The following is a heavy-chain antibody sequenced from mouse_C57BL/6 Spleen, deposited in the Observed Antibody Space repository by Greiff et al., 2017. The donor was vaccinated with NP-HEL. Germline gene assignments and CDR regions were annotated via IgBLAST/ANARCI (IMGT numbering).Heavy chain of an antibody. CDR3: ARPGNYFDY. V-gene: IGHV1-82*01. J-gene: IGHJ2*01. Sequence: VQLQQSGPELVKPGASVKISCKASGYAFSSSWMNWVKQRPGKGLEWIGRIYPGDGDTNYNGKFKGKATLTADKSSSTAYMQLSSLTSEDSAVYFGARPGNYFDYWGQGTTLTVSS. CDR1: GYAFSSSW. CDR2: IYPGDGDT.